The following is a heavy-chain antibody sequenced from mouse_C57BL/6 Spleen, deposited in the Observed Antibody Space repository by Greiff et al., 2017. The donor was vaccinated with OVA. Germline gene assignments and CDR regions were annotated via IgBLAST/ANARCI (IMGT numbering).Heavy chain of an antibody. V-gene: IGHV1-81*01. J-gene: IGHJ1*03. CDR3: ARAPITTVVATDFDV. Sequence: LQQSGAELARPGASVKLSCKASGYTFTSYGISWVKQRTGQGLEWIGEIYPRSGNTYYNEKFKGKATLTADKSSSTAYMELRSLTSEDSAVYFCARAPITTVVATDFDVWGTGTTVTVSS. CDR1: GYTFTSYG. D-gene: IGHD1-1*01. CDR2: IYPRSGNT.